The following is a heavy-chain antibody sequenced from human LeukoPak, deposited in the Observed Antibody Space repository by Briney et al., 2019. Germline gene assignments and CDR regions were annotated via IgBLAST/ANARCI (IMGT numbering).Heavy chain of an antibody. V-gene: IGHV3-66*01. Sequence: TGGSLRLSCAASGFTVSSDYLSWVRQAPGKGLEWVSVIFSGASTYYADSVKGRFTISRDNAENSLYLQMKSLRDEDTAVYYCARYGSGTPYITNYFDYWGQGTLVTVSS. CDR3: ARYGSGTPYITNYFDY. J-gene: IGHJ4*02. CDR1: GFTVSSDY. D-gene: IGHD3-10*01. CDR2: IFSGAST.